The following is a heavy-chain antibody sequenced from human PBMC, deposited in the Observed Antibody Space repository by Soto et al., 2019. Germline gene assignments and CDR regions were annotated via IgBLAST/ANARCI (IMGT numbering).Heavy chain of an antibody. CDR2: ISAYNGDT. Sequence: ASVKVSCKASGYTFTSYGFSWVRQAPGQGLEWMGWISAYNGDTNYPQKFQARVTMTTDTSTSTAYLDLRSLRSDDTAVYYCARSSGTYPPSRYYYGLDVWGQGTTVTVSS. D-gene: IGHD1-26*01. CDR3: ARSSGTYPPSRYYYGLDV. CDR1: GYTFTSYG. V-gene: IGHV1-18*01. J-gene: IGHJ6*02.